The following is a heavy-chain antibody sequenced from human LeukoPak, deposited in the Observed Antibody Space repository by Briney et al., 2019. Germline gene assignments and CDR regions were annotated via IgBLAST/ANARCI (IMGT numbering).Heavy chain of an antibody. V-gene: IGHV3-21*04. CDR3: AKDKGYYDFWSGYWPFDY. CDR1: GFTFSSYS. D-gene: IGHD3-3*01. Sequence: GGSLRLSCAASGFTFSSYSMNWVRQAPGKGLEWVSSISSSSSYIYYADSVKGRFTISRDNAKNSLYLQMNSLRTEDTALYYCAKDKGYYDFWSGYWPFDYWGQGTLVTVSS. J-gene: IGHJ4*02. CDR2: ISSSSSYI.